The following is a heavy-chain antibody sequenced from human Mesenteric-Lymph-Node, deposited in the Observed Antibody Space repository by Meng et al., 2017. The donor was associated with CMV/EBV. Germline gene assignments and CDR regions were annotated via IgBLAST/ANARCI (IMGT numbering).Heavy chain of an antibody. J-gene: IGHJ6*02. Sequence: GESLKISCKGSGYTFTSYWIGWVRQMPGKGLEWMGIIYPGDSDTRYSPSFEGRFTISADKSIKTAYLQWSSLKASDTAMYYCARHFSGSHSGMDVWGQGTTVTVSS. CDR3: ARHFSGSHSGMDV. CDR1: GYTFTSYW. CDR2: IYPGDSDT. V-gene: IGHV5-51*01. D-gene: IGHD1-26*01.